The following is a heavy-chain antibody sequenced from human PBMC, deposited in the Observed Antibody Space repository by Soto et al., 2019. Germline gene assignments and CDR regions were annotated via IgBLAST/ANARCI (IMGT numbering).Heavy chain of an antibody. CDR2: ITSSGDI. CDR3: AKGLEWPFYYFDY. CDR1: GFSFSTYA. V-gene: IGHV3-23*01. D-gene: IGHD3-3*01. J-gene: IGHJ4*02. Sequence: GGSLRLSCAASGFSFSTYAFSWVRQAPGKGLEWVSAITSSGDIYYADSVKGRFTISRDNSKNTLYLQMNSLRAEDTAVYYCAKGLEWPFYYFDYWGQGTLVTVSS.